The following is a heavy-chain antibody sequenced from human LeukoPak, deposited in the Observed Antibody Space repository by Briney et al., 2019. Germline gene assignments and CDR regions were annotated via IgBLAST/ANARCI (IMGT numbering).Heavy chain of an antibody. Sequence: GGSLRLSCAASGFTFSSYGMHWVRQAPGKGLEWVAFIRYDGGNKYYADSVKGRFTISRDNSKNTLYLQMNSLRAEDTAVYYCAKVERAAISPPVIDYWGQGTLVTVSS. CDR3: AKVERAAISPPVIDY. D-gene: IGHD2-2*01. CDR1: GFTFSSYG. J-gene: IGHJ4*02. CDR2: IRYDGGNK. V-gene: IGHV3-30*02.